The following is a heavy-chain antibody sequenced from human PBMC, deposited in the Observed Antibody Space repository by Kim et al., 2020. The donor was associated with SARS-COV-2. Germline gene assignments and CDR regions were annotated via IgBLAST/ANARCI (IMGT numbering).Heavy chain of an antibody. CDR3: ARLGIVGARGWFDP. Sequence: SETLSLTCTVSGGSISSYYWSWIRQPPGKGLEWIGYIYYSGSTNYNPSLKSRVTISVDTSKNQFSLKLSSVTAADTAVYYCARLGIVGARGWFDPWGQGT. CDR1: GGSISSYY. CDR2: IYYSGST. V-gene: IGHV4-59*08. J-gene: IGHJ5*02. D-gene: IGHD1-26*01.